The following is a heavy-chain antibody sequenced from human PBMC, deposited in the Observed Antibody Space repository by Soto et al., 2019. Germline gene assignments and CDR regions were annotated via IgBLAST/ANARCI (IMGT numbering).Heavy chain of an antibody. CDR2: MNPNSGNT. J-gene: IGHJ4*02. V-gene: IGHV1-8*01. CDR1: GYTFTSYD. D-gene: IGHD2-21*02. CDR3: ARVAHHIVVVTAIWAPLDY. Sequence: GASVKVSCKASGYTFTSYDINWVRQATGQGLEWMGWMNPNSGNTGYAQKFQGRVTMTRNTSISTAYMELSSLRSEDTAVYYCARVAHHIVVVTAIWAPLDYWGQGTLVTVSS.